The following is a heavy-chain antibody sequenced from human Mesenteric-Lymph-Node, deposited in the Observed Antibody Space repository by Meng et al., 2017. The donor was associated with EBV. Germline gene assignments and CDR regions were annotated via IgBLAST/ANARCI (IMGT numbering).Heavy chain of an antibody. V-gene: IGHV1-69*01. Sequence: QVQPVLVGTEVKKPRSSVKVSCKPSGCTFNNVAISWVRQAPVQGLEWMGGIMPIYYTPNYAQKFQGRITITADELTSTAYMELSSLRSDDTAVYYCVALESSIITRFKYWGQGTLVTVSS. J-gene: IGHJ4*02. CDR2: IMPIYYTP. CDR1: GCTFNNVA. CDR3: VALESSIITRFKY. D-gene: IGHD3-16*01.